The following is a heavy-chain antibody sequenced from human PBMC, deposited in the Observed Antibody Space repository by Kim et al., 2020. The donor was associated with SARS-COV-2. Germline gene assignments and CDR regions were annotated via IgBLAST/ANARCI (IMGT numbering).Heavy chain of an antibody. V-gene: IGHV4-34*01. CDR2: INHSGST. Sequence: SETLSLTCAVYGGSFSGYYWSWIRQPPGKGLEWIGEINHSGSTNYNPSLKSRVTISVDTSKNQFSLKLSSVTAADTAVYYCARGHPVTMVRGVIGYWGQGTLVTVSS. D-gene: IGHD3-10*01. CDR1: GGSFSGYY. CDR3: ARGHPVTMVRGVIGY. J-gene: IGHJ4*02.